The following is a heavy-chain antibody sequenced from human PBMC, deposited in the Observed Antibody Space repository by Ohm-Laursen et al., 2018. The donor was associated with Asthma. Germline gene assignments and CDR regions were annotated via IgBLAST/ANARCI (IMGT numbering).Heavy chain of an antibody. V-gene: IGHV4-61*01. D-gene: IGHD3-22*01. CDR3: ARGTFYYESTGYYFFDH. CDR2: IYYSGST. Sequence: GTLSLTCPVSGGSVSSGSYYWSWIRQPPGKGLEWIGYIYYSGSTNYNPSLKSRVTISVDTSKDQFSLKLSPVTAADTAVYYCARGTFYYESTGYYFFDHWGQGALVTVSS. J-gene: IGHJ4*02. CDR1: GGSVSSGSYY.